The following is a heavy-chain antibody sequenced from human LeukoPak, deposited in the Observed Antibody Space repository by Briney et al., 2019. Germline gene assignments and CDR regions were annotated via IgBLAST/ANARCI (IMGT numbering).Heavy chain of an antibody. J-gene: IGHJ4*01. V-gene: IGHV1-69*13. CDR2: TIPSFNAA. CDR3: ARARTDYFDSSGSPFHY. Sequence: SVKVSCKASGGTFSNYALSWVRQAPGQGLEWMGATIPSFNAANYAQKFKGRLTITADESTSTAYMELRSLTSEDTALYYCARARTDYFDSSGSPFHYWGQGTLVTVSS. CDR1: GGTFSNYA. D-gene: IGHD3-22*01.